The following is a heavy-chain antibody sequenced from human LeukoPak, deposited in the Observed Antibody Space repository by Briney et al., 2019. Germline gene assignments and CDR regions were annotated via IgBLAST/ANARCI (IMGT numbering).Heavy chain of an antibody. V-gene: IGHV3-23*01. J-gene: IGHJ6*03. CDR2: ISGSGGST. CDR3: AKDFGQWLVLNYYYMDV. D-gene: IGHD6-19*01. CDR1: GFTFSSYG. Sequence: PGGSLRLSCAASGFTFSSYGMSWVRQAPGKGLEWVSAISGSGGSTYYADSVKGRFTISRDNSKNTLYLQMNSLRAEDTAVYYCAKDFGQWLVLNYYYMDVWGKGTTVTISS.